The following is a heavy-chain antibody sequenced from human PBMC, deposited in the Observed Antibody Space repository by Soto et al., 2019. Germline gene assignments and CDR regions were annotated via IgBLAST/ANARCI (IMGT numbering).Heavy chain of an antibody. CDR2: INSDGSST. CDR3: ARVGSIVWYVSYYYYYMDV. Sequence: PGGSLRLSCAASGFTFSSYWMHWVRQAPGKGLVWVSRINSDGSSTSYADSVKGRFTISRDNAKNTLYLQMNSLRAEDTAVYYCARVGSIVWYVSYYYYYMDVWGKGTTVNVSS. V-gene: IGHV3-74*01. CDR1: GFTFSSYW. J-gene: IGHJ6*03. D-gene: IGHD6-19*01.